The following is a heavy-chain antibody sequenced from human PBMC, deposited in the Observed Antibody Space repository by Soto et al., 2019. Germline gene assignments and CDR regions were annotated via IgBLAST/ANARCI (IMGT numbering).Heavy chain of an antibody. V-gene: IGHV3-23*01. J-gene: IGHJ6*03. CDR3: AKGDQLPTYYYYYMDV. D-gene: IGHD2-2*01. CDR2: ISGSGGST. Sequence: GGSLRLSCAASGFTFSSYAMSWVRQAPGKGLEWVSAISGSGGSTYYADSVKGRFTISRDNSKNTLYLQMNSLRAEDTAVYYCAKGDQLPTYYYYYMDVWGKGTTVTVSS. CDR1: GFTFSSYA.